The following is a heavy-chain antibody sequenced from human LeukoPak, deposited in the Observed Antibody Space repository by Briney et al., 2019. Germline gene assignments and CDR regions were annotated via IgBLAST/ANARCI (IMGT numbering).Heavy chain of an antibody. Sequence: PGGSLRLSCAASGFTFGNYWINWVRQAPGKGLVWVSRVHSDGSITNYADSVTGRFSISSDSAKNTLYLQMSSLRAEDTAVYYCAREQEDCTGTTCYRAFDVWGQGTMVTVS. CDR2: VHSDGSIT. CDR3: AREQEDCTGTTCYRAFDV. V-gene: IGHV3-74*01. J-gene: IGHJ3*01. CDR1: GFTFGNYW. D-gene: IGHD2-2*01.